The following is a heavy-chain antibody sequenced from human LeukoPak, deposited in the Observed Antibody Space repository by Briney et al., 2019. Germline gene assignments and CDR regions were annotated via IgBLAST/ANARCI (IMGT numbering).Heavy chain of an antibody. D-gene: IGHD6-19*01. J-gene: IGHJ4*02. V-gene: IGHV3-21*01. CDR3: ARQGGMQSFDY. CDR2: ISGGSGYI. Sequence: GGSLRLSCAASGFTFSSYSMNWVRQAPGKGLEWVAYISGGSGYIYYADSVKGRFTVSRDNAENSLYLQMNSLRAEDTAVYYCARQGGMQSFDYWGQGILVTVSS. CDR1: GFTFSSYS.